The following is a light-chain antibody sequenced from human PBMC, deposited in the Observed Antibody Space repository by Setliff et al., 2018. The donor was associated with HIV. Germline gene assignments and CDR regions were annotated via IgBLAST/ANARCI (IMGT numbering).Light chain of an antibody. CDR2: EVT. Sequence: QSALAQPASVSGSPGQSITVSCTGTSSDVGNYNYVSWYQQHPGKAPKLMIYEVTYRPSGVSNRFSGSKSGNTASLTISGLQAEDEADYYCSSYTTNTPFVFGTGTKVTVL. CDR1: SSDVGNYNY. V-gene: IGLV2-14*01. J-gene: IGLJ1*01. CDR3: SSYTTNTPFV.